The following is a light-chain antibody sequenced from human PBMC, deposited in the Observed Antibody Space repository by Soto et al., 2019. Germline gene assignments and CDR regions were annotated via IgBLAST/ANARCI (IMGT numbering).Light chain of an antibody. CDR3: AAWDDSLNGVV. CDR2: NNS. Sequence: QSVLTQPPSASGTPGQRVTISCSGSSSNIGSNNVHWYQQLPGTAPKLLIYNNSQRPSGVPARFSGSKSGTSASLAVSGLQSEDEADYYCAAWDDSLNGVVFGGGTQLTVL. J-gene: IGLJ2*01. CDR1: SSNIGSNN. V-gene: IGLV1-44*01.